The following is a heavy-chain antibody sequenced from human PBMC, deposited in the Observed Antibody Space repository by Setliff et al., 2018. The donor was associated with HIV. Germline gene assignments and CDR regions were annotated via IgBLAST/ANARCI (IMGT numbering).Heavy chain of an antibody. D-gene: IGHD3-16*02. CDR2: IWYDGSNK. Sequence: GGSLRLSCTASGFAFSTFAMHWVRQAPGKGLEWVAVIWYDGSNKYYADSVKGRFTISRDNAKNSLYLQMNSLRDEDAAVYYCASSPSWGTYRYGLDYWGQGTLVTVSS. CDR1: GFAFSTFA. CDR3: ASSPSWGTYRYGLDY. V-gene: IGHV3-33*03. J-gene: IGHJ4*02.